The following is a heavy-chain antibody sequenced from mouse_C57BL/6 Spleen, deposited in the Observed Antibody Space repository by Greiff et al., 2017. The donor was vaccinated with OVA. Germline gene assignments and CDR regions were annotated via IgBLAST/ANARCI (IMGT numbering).Heavy chain of an antibody. J-gene: IGHJ1*03. Sequence: VQLQQPGAELVKPGASVKMSCKASGYTFTSYWITWVKQRPGQGLEWIGDIYPGSGSTNYNEKFKSKATLTVDTSSSIAYMQLSSLTSEDSAVYYCARGGYYGSSYGYFDVWGTGTTVTVSS. D-gene: IGHD1-1*01. CDR2: IYPGSGST. CDR1: GYTFTSYW. CDR3: ARGGYYGSSYGYFDV. V-gene: IGHV1-55*01.